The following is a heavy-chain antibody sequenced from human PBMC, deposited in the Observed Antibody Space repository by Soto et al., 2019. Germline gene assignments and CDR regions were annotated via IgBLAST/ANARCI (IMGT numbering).Heavy chain of an antibody. CDR2: INHSGST. CDR3: ARGQWLVRNWFDP. Sequence: SETLSLTCAVYGGSFSGYYWSWIRQPPGKGLEWIGEINHSGSTNYNPSLKSRVTISVDTSKNQFSLKLSSVTAADTAVYYCARGQWLVRNWFDPWGQGTLVTVSS. J-gene: IGHJ5*02. CDR1: GGSFSGYY. V-gene: IGHV4-34*01. D-gene: IGHD6-19*01.